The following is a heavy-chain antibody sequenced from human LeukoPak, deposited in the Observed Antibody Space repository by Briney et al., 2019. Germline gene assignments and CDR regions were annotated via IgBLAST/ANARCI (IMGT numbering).Heavy chain of an antibody. Sequence: PGGSLGLSCAACGFAFSSYTMNWARQAPGKGLEWVASINRGGTSTHYAFSVKGRFTISRDNAQNVLYLQMNGLRGDDAAVYYCLRGDSRDFWGQGILVTVSS. CDR2: INRGGTST. CDR3: LRGDSRDF. J-gene: IGHJ4*02. V-gene: IGHV3-21*06. D-gene: IGHD3-22*01. CDR1: GFAFSSYT.